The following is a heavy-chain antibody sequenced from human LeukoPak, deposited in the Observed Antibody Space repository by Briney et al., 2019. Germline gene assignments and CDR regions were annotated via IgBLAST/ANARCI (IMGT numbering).Heavy chain of an antibody. J-gene: IGHJ4*02. Sequence: ASVKVSCKASGYTFTGYYMHWVRQAPGQGLEWMGWINPNSGGTNYAQKFQGWVTMTRDTSISTAYMELSRLRSDDTAVYYCARVHCSGGSCTLDYWGQGTLVTVSS. D-gene: IGHD2-15*01. V-gene: IGHV1-2*04. CDR2: INPNSGGT. CDR3: ARVHCSGGSCTLDY. CDR1: GYTFTGYY.